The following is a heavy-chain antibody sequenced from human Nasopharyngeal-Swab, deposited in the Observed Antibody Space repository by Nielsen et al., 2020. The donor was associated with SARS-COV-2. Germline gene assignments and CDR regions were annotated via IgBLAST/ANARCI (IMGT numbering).Heavy chain of an antibody. D-gene: IGHD2-2*01. V-gene: IGHV4-31*02. CDR3: ARDRVVPAAMWAYYYYYGTDV. CDR2: IYYSGST. Sequence: PGKGLEWIGYIYYSGSTYYNPSLKSRVTISVDTSKNQFSLKLSSVTAADTAVYYCARDRVVPAAMWAYYYYYGTDVWGQGTTVTVSS. J-gene: IGHJ6*02.